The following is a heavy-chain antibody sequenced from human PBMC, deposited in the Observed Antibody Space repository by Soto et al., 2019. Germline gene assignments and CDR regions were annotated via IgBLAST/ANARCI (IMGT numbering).Heavy chain of an antibody. CDR1: GFTFSSYG. CDR2: ISGSGSTI. Sequence: GGSLRLSCAASGFTFSSYGMNWVRQAPGKGLEWVSYISGSGSTIYYADSVKGRFTISRDNSKNTLYLQMNSLRAEDTAVYYCARGVYYDFWSGPNFDYWGQGTLVTVSS. J-gene: IGHJ4*02. D-gene: IGHD3-3*01. V-gene: IGHV3-48*01. CDR3: ARGVYYDFWSGPNFDY.